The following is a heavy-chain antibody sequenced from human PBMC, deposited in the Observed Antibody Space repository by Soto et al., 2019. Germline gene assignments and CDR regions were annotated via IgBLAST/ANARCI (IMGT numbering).Heavy chain of an antibody. V-gene: IGHV4-34*01. Sequence: LSLTCAVYGGSFSGYYWSWIRQPPGKGLEWIGEINHSGSTNYNPSLKSRVTISVDTSKNQFSLKLSSVTAADTAVYYCARGRSIAARRGSYYFDYWGQGTLVTVSS. CDR2: INHSGST. J-gene: IGHJ4*02. D-gene: IGHD6-6*01. CDR1: GGSFSGYY. CDR3: ARGRSIAARRGSYYFDY.